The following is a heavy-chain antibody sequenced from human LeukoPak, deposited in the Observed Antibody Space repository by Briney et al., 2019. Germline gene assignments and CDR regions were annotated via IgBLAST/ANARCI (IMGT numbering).Heavy chain of an antibody. CDR3: ARDHHYYDSSGYSINYFDY. J-gene: IGHJ4*02. V-gene: IGHV4-59*01. CDR2: IYYSGST. CDR1: GGSISGYY. D-gene: IGHD3-22*01. Sequence: SETLSLTCTVSGGSISGYYWSWIRQPPGKGLEWIGYIYYSGSTNYNPSLKSRVTISVDTSKNQFSLKLSSVTAADTAVYYCARDHHYYDSSGYSINYFDYWGQGTLVTVSS.